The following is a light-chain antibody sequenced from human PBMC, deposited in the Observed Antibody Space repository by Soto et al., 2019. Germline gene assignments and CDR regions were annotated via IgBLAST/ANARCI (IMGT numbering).Light chain of an antibody. J-gene: IGLJ2*01. V-gene: IGLV1-40*01. CDR2: DNT. CDR1: SSNIGAPFD. Sequence: QSALTQPPSVSGAPGQRVTISCTGSSSNIGAPFDVHWYQQLPGTAPKLLIYDNTDRPSGVPDRFSGSKSGTSASLAITGLQAEDEADYYCQSYDSSLSGWLFGGGTQLTVL. CDR3: QSYDSSLSGWL.